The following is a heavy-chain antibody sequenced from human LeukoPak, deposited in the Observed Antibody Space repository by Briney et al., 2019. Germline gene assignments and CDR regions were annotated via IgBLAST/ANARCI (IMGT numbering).Heavy chain of an antibody. CDR1: GGSISSYY. CDR2: IYYSGST. Sequence: PSETLSLTCTVPGGSISSYYWSWIRQPPGKGLEWIGYIYYSGSTNYNPSLKSRVTISVDTSKDQFSLKLSSVTAADTAVYYCARATPYYYYDSSGYHFDYWGQGTLVTVSS. D-gene: IGHD3-22*01. V-gene: IGHV4-59*01. J-gene: IGHJ4*02. CDR3: ARATPYYYYDSSGYHFDY.